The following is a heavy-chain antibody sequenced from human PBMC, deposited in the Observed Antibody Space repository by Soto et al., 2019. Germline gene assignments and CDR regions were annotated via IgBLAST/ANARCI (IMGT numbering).Heavy chain of an antibody. D-gene: IGHD6-13*01. J-gene: IGHJ5*02. V-gene: IGHV1-2*04. CDR1: GYTFTGYY. CDR2: INPNSGGT. CDR3: ARGRVGIAAANWFDP. Sequence: EDSVKVSCKASGYTFTGYYMHWVLQAPGQGLEWMGWINPNSGGTNYAQKFQGWVTMTRDTSISTAYMELSRLRSDDTAVYYFARGRVGIAAANWFDPWGQETL.